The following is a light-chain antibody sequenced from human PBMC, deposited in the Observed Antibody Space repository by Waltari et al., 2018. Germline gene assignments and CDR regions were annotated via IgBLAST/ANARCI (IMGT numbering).Light chain of an antibody. V-gene: IGLV2-14*01. J-gene: IGLJ2*01. CDR2: YVT. Sequence: QSALTQPASVSGSPGQSITISCTGTPSDIGLDDYVSWYQQRPGKSPKLMIFYVTKRPSGVSNRFSGSKSGDTASLTISGLQAEDEADYYCSAYTGGSTLVVFGGGTKVIVL. CDR3: SAYTGGSTLVV. CDR1: PSDIGLDDY.